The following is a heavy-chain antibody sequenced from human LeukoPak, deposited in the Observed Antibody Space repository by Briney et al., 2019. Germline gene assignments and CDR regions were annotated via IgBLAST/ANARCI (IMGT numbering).Heavy chain of an antibody. V-gene: IGHV4-39*01. CDR1: GGSISSSSYY. CDR3: ARLLGGVPAVFRFDP. D-gene: IGHD2-2*01. J-gene: IGHJ5*02. Sequence: PSETLSLTCTISGGSISSSSYYWGWIRQPLRKGLEWIGSIYYSGSTYYNPSLKSRVTMSVDTPKNQFSLKLSSVTVADTAVYYCARLLGGVPAVFRFDPWGQGTLVTVSS. CDR2: IYYSGST.